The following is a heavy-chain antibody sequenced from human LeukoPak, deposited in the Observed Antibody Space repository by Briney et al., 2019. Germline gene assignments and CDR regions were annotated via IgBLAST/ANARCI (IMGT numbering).Heavy chain of an antibody. V-gene: IGHV7-4-1*02. Sequence: ASVKVSCKASGYTFTSYAMNWVRQAPGQGLEWMGWINTNTGNPTYAQGFTGRFVFSLDTTVSTAYLQISSLKAEDTAVYYCARDAGMTTVTTFPPFDYWGQGTLVTVSS. CDR3: ARDAGMTTVTTFPPFDY. J-gene: IGHJ4*02. D-gene: IGHD4-17*01. CDR2: INTNTGNP. CDR1: GYTFTSYA.